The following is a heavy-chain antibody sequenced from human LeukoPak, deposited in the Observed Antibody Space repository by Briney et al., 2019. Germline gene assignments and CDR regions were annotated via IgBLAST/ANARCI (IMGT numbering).Heavy chain of an antibody. CDR2: ISGSGGST. J-gene: IGHJ3*02. D-gene: IGHD3-22*01. CDR3: ARDFDSSGYYYAFDI. CDR1: GFTFSSYA. Sequence: QPGGSLRLSCAVSGFTFSSYAMSWVRQAPGKGLEWVSAISGSGGSTYYADSVKGRFTISRDNSKNTLYLQMNSLRAEDTAVYYCARDFDSSGYYYAFDIWGQGTMVTVSS. V-gene: IGHV3-23*01.